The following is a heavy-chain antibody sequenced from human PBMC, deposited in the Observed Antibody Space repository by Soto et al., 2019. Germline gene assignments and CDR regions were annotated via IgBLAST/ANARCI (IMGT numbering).Heavy chain of an antibody. CDR2: INPSVGST. V-gene: IGHV1-46*02. CDR1: TYTYNTHY. J-gene: IGHJ4*02. CDR3: VGGSASGVDH. D-gene: IGHD6-6*01. Sequence: ASVKVSCKSSTYTYNTHYIHWVRQAPGQGLEWVGVINPSVGSTNYAQKFQGRVTMTRDTSTTTFYMEVTSLTSEDTAVYYCVGGSASGVDHWGQGTLVNVS.